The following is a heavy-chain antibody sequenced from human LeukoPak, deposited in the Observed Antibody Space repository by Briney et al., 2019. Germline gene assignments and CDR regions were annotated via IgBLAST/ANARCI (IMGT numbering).Heavy chain of an antibody. D-gene: IGHD6-13*01. CDR2: ISWNSGSI. V-gene: IGHV3-9*01. CDR1: GFTFDNYA. CDR3: AKRGQGSSWLYLDY. J-gene: IGHJ4*02. Sequence: PGGSLRLSCAASGFTFDNYAMHWVRQAPGKGLEWVSGISWNSGSIGYADSVKGRFTISRDNAKNSLYLQMNSLRAEDTAVYYCAKRGQGSSWLYLDYWGQGTLVTVSS.